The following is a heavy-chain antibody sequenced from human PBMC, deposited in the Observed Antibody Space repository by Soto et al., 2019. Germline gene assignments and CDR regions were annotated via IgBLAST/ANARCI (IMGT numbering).Heavy chain of an antibody. V-gene: IGHV3-21*01. CDR3: ARAGSSSLVRENWFDP. Sequence: VGSLRLSCAASGFTFSSYSMNWVRQAPGKGLEWVSSISSSSSYIYYADSVKGRFTISRDNAKNSLYLQMNSLRAEDTAVYYCARAGSSSLVRENWFDPWGQGTLVTVTP. J-gene: IGHJ5*02. CDR2: ISSSSSYI. D-gene: IGHD6-13*01. CDR1: GFTFSSYS.